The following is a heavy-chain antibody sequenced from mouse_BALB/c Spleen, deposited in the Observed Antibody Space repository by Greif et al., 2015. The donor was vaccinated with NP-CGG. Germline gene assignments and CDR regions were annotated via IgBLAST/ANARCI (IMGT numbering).Heavy chain of an antibody. J-gene: IGHJ3*01. V-gene: IGHV1S137*01. CDR2: ISTYYGDA. CDR3: ARGKIYYGNFEWFAY. CDR1: GYTFTGYA. D-gene: IGHD2-1*01. Sequence: VQLQQSGAELVRPGVSVKISCKGSGYTFTGYAMHWVKQSHAKSLEWIGVISTYYGDASYNQKFKGKATMTVDKSSSTAYMELARLTSEDSAIYYCARGKIYYGNFEWFAYWGQGTLVTVSA.